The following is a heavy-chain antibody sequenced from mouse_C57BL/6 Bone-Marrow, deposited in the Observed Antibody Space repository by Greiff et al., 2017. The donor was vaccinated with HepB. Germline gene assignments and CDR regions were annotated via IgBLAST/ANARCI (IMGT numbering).Heavy chain of an antibody. Sequence: QVHVKQSGAELARPGASVKLSCKASGYTFTSYGISWVKQRTGQGLEWIGEIYPRSGNTYYNEKFKGKATLTADKSSSTAYMELRSLTSEDSAVYFCARERLYYGSSWFAYWGQGTLVTVSA. D-gene: IGHD1-1*01. J-gene: IGHJ3*01. CDR3: ARERLYYGSSWFAY. V-gene: IGHV1-81*01. CDR1: GYTFTSYG. CDR2: IYPRSGNT.